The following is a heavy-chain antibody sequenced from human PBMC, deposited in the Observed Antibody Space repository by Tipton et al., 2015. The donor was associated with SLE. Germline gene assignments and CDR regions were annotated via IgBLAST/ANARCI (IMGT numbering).Heavy chain of an antibody. CDR2: VYSSGTT. V-gene: IGHV4-61*02. CDR3: ARIRPGHGDPFDF. D-gene: IGHD4-17*01. Sequence: TLSLTCTVSGASISSGSYYWNWIRQPAGKGLEWIGRVYSSGTTNYNSSLKSRVTISVDTSKNQFSLKLSSVAAADTAVYYCARIRPGHGDPFDFWGQGTLVTVSS. CDR1: GASISSGSYY. J-gene: IGHJ4*02.